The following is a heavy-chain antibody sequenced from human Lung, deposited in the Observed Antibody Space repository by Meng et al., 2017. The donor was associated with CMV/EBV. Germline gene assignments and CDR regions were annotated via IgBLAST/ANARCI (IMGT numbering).Heavy chain of an antibody. Sequence: SVKVSCKTSGGTFSTYTISWVRQAPGQGLEWMGRITPILDVPNYTQKFQGRLTITADKLTSTAYMELSSLRSEDTAMYYCARDLGYFYGSSAYGYDYWGQGXRVTASS. CDR3: ARDLGYFYGSSAYGYDY. CDR2: ITPILDVP. J-gene: IGHJ4*02. V-gene: IGHV1-69*04. D-gene: IGHD3-22*01. CDR1: GGTFSTYT.